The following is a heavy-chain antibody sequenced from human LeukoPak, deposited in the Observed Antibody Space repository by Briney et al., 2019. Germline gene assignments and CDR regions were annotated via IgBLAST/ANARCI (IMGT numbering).Heavy chain of an antibody. CDR1: GFTFSSYE. CDR2: ISSSGSTI. CDR3: AELGITMIGGV. D-gene: IGHD3-10*02. V-gene: IGHV3-48*03. J-gene: IGHJ6*04. Sequence: GGSLRLSCAASGFTFSSYEMDWVRQAPGKGLEWVSYISSSGSTIYYADSVKGRFTISRDNAKNSLYLQMNSPRAEDTAVYYCAELGITMIGGVWGKGTTVTISS.